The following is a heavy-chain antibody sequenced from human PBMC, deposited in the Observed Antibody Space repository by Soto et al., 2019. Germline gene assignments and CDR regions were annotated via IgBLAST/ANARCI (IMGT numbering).Heavy chain of an antibody. V-gene: IGHV3-33*01. CDR1: GFTFSSYG. CDR3: ARKRRVVVSAAPTYCYYMDV. CDR2: IWYDGSNK. Sequence: QVQLVESGGGVVQPGRSLRLSCAASGFTFSSYGMHWVRQAPGKGLEWVAVIWYDGSNKYYADSVKGRFTISRDNSKNTLYLQINSLRAEYMTVYYCARKRRVVVSAAPTYCYYMDVWGKGTTVTVSS. J-gene: IGHJ6*03. D-gene: IGHD2-2*01.